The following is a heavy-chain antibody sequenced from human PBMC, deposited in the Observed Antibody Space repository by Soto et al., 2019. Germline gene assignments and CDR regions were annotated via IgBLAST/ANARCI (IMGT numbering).Heavy chain of an antibody. CDR3: ASLLLTGYYDPFDI. V-gene: IGHV3-21*01. D-gene: IGHD3-9*01. CDR1: GFTFSSYS. J-gene: IGHJ3*02. Sequence: GSLRLSCAASGFTFSSYSMNWVRQAPGKGLEWVSSISSSSSYIYYADSVKGRFTISRDNAKNSLYLQMNSLRAEDTAVYYCASLLLTGYYDPFDIWGQGTMVTVSS. CDR2: ISSSSSYI.